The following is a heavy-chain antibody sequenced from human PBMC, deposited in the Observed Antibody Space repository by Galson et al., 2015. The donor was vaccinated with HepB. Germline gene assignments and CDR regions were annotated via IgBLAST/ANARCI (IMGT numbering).Heavy chain of an antibody. J-gene: IGHJ5*02. Sequence: SVKVSCKASGGTFSSYAISRVRQAPGQGLEWMGGIIPIFGTANYAQKFQGRVTITADESTSTAYMELSSLRSEDTAVYYCARSAGVGYCSSTSCSTRHYNWFDPWGQGTLVTVSS. CDR3: ARSAGVGYCSSTSCSTRHYNWFDP. CDR1: GGTFSSYA. V-gene: IGHV1-69*13. D-gene: IGHD2-2*01. CDR2: IIPIFGTA.